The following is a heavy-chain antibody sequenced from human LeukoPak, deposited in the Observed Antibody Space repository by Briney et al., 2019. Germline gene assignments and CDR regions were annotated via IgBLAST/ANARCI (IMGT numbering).Heavy chain of an antibody. CDR2: IYSGGST. CDR1: GFTVSSNY. Sequence: PGGSLRLSCEVSGFTVSSNYMSWVRQAPGKGLEWVSVIYSGGSTNYADSVKGRFIISRDNSKNTLYLQMNSLRAEDTAVYYCSRHDWFDPWGHGTLVTVSS. J-gene: IGHJ5*02. V-gene: IGHV3-66*04. CDR3: SRHDWFDP.